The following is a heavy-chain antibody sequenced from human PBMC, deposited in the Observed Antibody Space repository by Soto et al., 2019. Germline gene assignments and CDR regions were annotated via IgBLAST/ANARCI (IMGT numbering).Heavy chain of an antibody. Sequence: QLQLQESGPGLVKPSETLSLTCTVSGGSISSSSYYWGWIRQPPGKGLEWIGSIYYSGSTYYNPSLKSRVTISVDTSKNQLSLKLSSVTAADTAVYYCARTISTALYYFDYWGQGTLVTVSS. CDR3: ARTISTALYYFDY. V-gene: IGHV4-39*01. CDR2: IYYSGST. D-gene: IGHD1-26*01. J-gene: IGHJ4*02. CDR1: GGSISSSSYY.